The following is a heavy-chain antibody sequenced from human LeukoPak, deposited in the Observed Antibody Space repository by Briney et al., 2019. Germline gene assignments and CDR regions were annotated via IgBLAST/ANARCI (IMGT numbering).Heavy chain of an antibody. CDR3: ARDEGSGDYRFHY. D-gene: IGHD4-17*01. V-gene: IGHV1-3*03. CDR2: INAGNGNT. CDR1: GYTFTSYA. Sequence: GASVKVSCKASGYTFTSYAMHWVRQAPGQRLEWMGWINAGNGNTKYSQEFQGRVTITRDTSASTAYMELSSLRSEDMAVYYCARDEGSGDYRFHYWGQGTLVTVSS. J-gene: IGHJ4*02.